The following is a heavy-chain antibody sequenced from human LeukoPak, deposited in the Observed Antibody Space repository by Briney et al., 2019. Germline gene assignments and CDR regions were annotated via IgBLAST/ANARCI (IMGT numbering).Heavy chain of an antibody. D-gene: IGHD3-10*01. CDR2: IKSKTDGGTT. CDR1: GFTFSNAW. J-gene: IGHJ4*02. Sequence: PGGSLRLSCAASGFTFSNAWMSWVRQAPGKGLEWVGRIKSKTDGGTTDYAAPVKGRFTISRDDSKNTLYLQMNSLKTEDTAVYYCTTDLDPTITMVRGVITHLPLYWGQGTLVTVSS. CDR3: TTDLDPTITMVRGVITHLPLY. V-gene: IGHV3-15*01.